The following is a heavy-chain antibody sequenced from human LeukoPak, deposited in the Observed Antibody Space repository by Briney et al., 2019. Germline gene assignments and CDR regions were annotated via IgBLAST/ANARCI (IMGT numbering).Heavy chain of an antibody. D-gene: IGHD6-13*01. J-gene: IGHJ4*02. V-gene: IGHV1-18*01. Sequence: GASVKVSCKASGYTFTSYGFSWVRQAPGQGLEWMGWISTSHGNTNYAQKVHDRLTMTTDTSTNTAYMELRSLRSDDTAIYYCARWGNSNWWEHLGDYWGQGTLVIVSS. CDR1: GYTFTSYG. CDR3: ARWGNSNWWEHLGDY. CDR2: ISTSHGNT.